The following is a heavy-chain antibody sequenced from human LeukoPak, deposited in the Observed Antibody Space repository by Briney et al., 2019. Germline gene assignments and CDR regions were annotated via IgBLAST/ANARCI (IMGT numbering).Heavy chain of an antibody. V-gene: IGHV3-30-3*01. Sequence: GGSLRLSCAASGFIFNDYAMHWVRQAPGKGLEWVAVIAYDGNNKYYADSVKGRFTISRDYSKNTMYLQVNSMRAEDTAVYYCARDYSPAAIAGDYYFDYWGQGTLVTVSS. J-gene: IGHJ4*02. CDR2: IAYDGNNK. CDR3: ARDYSPAAIAGDYYFDY. D-gene: IGHD2-2*01. CDR1: GFIFNDYA.